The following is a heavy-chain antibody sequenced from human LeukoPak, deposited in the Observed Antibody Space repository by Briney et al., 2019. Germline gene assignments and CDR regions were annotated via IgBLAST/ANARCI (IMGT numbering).Heavy chain of an antibody. Sequence: SETLSLTCTVPGGSINSHSYYWGWIRQPPGKGLEWIGSVYYDGTSYSNPSLKTRVGVFVDTSRDQFSLDLDFVTAADTALYYCVRHISTNTGYIDSCGQGTLVSVSS. J-gene: IGHJ4*02. D-gene: IGHD5-24*01. CDR3: VRHISTNTGYIDS. CDR2: VYYDGTS. CDR1: GGSINSHSYY. V-gene: IGHV4-39*01.